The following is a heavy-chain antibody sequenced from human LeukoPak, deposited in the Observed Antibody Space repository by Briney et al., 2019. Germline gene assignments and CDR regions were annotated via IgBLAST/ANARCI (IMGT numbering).Heavy chain of an antibody. D-gene: IGHD2-15*01. Sequence: ASVKVSCKASGYNFISYGISWVRQAPGQGLEWMGGIIPIFGTANYAQKFQGRVTITADESTSTAYMELSSLRSEDTAVYYCASSVVAKVYYYYGMDVWGQGTTVTVSS. V-gene: IGHV1-69*13. CDR3: ASSVVAKVYYYYGMDV. J-gene: IGHJ6*02. CDR2: IIPIFGTA. CDR1: GYNFISYG.